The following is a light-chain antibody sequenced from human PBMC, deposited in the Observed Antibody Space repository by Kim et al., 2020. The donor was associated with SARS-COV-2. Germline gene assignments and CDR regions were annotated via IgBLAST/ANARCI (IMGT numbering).Light chain of an antibody. CDR2: GKN. Sequence: SSELTQDPAVSVALGQTVRITCQGDSLRTYYASWYQQKPGQAPILVIYGKNNRPSGIPDRFSGSSSGNTASLIVTGAQAVDEADYYCNSRDNSGDHVVFG. J-gene: IGLJ2*01. CDR1: SLRTYY. CDR3: NSRDNSGDHVV. V-gene: IGLV3-19*01.